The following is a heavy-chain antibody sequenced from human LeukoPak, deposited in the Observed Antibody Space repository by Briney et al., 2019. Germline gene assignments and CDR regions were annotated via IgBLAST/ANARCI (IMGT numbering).Heavy chain of an antibody. CDR3: ARSLRAGYGLLGY. V-gene: IGHV3-64*01. CDR1: GFTFSSYA. D-gene: IGHD5-18*01. CDR2: ISSNGGNT. Sequence: GGSLRLSCTVSGFTFSSYAMNWVRQAPGKGLEYVSAISSNGGNTYYANSVKGRFTISRDNSKNTLYLQMGSLRDEDMAVYYCARSLRAGYGLLGYWGQGTQVAVSS. J-gene: IGHJ4*02.